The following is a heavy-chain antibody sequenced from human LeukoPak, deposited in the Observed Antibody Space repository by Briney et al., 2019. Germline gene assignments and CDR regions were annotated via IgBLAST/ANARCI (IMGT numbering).Heavy chain of an antibody. V-gene: IGHV1-69*04. Sequence: SLQVSCQHSGRTFSSYTISWVRQAPGQGLEWMGSIIPILGIANYAQKFQGRVTIAADKSTSTAYMELSSLRSEDTAVYYCARDRSQGYYDSSGYSIDYWGQGTLVTVSS. CDR2: IIPILGIA. CDR3: ARDRSQGYYDSSGYSIDY. D-gene: IGHD3-22*01. J-gene: IGHJ4*02. CDR1: GRTFSSYT.